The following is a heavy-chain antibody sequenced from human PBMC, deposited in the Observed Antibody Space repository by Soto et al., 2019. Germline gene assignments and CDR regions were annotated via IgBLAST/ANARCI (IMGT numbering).Heavy chain of an antibody. CDR2: IIPILGIA. V-gene: IGHV1-69*02. CDR3: ARSLFIPPLADYYYGMDV. J-gene: IGHJ6*02. D-gene: IGHD2-2*02. Sequence: QVQLVQSGAEVKKPGSSVKVSCKASGGTFSSYTISWVRQAPGQGLEWMGRIIPILGIANYAQKFQGRVTITAEKSTSTAYMELSSLRSEDTAVYYCARSLFIPPLADYYYGMDVWGQGTTVTVSS. CDR1: GGTFSSYT.